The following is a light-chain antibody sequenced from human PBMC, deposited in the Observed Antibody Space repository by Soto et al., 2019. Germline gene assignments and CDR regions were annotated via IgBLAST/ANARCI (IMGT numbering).Light chain of an antibody. J-gene: IGKJ2*01. CDR3: QQSYSPLYP. Sequence: DIQMTQSPSSLSASVGDRVTITCRASQSISTYLNWYQQKPGKAPQLLIYAASSLQSGVPLRFSGTGSGTDFTLTISSLHPEDFATYYCQQSYSPLYPFAQGTKLEIK. V-gene: IGKV1-39*01. CDR1: QSISTY. CDR2: AAS.